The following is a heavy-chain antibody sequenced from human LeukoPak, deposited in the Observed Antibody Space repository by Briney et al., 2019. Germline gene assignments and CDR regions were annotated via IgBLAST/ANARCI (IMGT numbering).Heavy chain of an antibody. CDR1: GDSVSSNSAA. CDR3: ARGKRRSSGLLWFGELSLEFDP. J-gene: IGHJ5*02. D-gene: IGHD3-10*01. Sequence: SQTLSLTCAISGDSVSSNSAAWNWIRQSPSRGLEWLGRTYYRSKWYNDYAVSVKSRITINPDTSKNQFSLQLNSVTPEDTAVYYCARGKRRSSGLLWFGELSLEFDPWGQGTLVTVSS. CDR2: TYYRSKWYN. V-gene: IGHV6-1*01.